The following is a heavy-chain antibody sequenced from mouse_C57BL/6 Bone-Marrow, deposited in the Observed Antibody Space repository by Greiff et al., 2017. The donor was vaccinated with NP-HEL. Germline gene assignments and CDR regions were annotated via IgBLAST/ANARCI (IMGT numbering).Heavy chain of an antibody. D-gene: IGHD2-2*01. CDR2: IYPRSGNT. V-gene: IGHV1-81*01. Sequence: QVQLKQSGAELARPGASVKLSCKASGYTFTSYGISWVKQRTGQGLEWIGEIYPRSGNTYYNEKFKGKATLTADKSSSTAYMELRSLTSEDSAVYFCARRAWLRRFYWGQGTTLTVSS. CDR1: GYTFTSYG. CDR3: ARRAWLRRFY. J-gene: IGHJ2*01.